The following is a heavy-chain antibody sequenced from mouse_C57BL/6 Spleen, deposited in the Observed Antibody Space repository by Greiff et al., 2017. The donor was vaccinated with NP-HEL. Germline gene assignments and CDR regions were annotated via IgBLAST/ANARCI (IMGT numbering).Heavy chain of an antibody. D-gene: IGHD2-4*01. Sequence: EVKLVESGGGLVKPGGSLKLSCAASGFTFSSYAMSWVRQTPEKRLEWVATISDGGSYTYYPDNVKGRFTISRDNAKNNLYLQMSHLKSEDTAMYYCARIYYDYVLDYWGQGTTLTVSS. J-gene: IGHJ2*01. V-gene: IGHV5-4*03. CDR1: GFTFSSYA. CDR2: ISDGGSYT. CDR3: ARIYYDYVLDY.